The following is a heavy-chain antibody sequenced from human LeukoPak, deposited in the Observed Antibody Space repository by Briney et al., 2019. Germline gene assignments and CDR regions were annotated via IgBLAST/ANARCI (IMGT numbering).Heavy chain of an antibody. V-gene: IGHV4-31*03. D-gene: IGHD4-17*01. Sequence: PSETLSLTCTASGGSINSDGFYWNWIRQRPGKGLEWLGYIYYRGKTYYNPSLKSRLTISIETSKTQFSLRLTSVTAADTAVYYCARTPRDYVLWLDPWGPGILVTVSS. CDR3: ARTPRDYVLWLDP. CDR1: GGSINSDGFY. J-gene: IGHJ5*02. CDR2: IYYRGKT.